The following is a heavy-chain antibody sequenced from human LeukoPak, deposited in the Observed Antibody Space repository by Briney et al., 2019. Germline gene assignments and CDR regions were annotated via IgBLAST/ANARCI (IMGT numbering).Heavy chain of an antibody. CDR3: TTVGLSGYYDGNGNYYFDY. J-gene: IGHJ4*02. CDR1: GFTFNNTW. CDR2: IKSKSNGGTT. V-gene: IGHV3-15*01. Sequence: GGSLRLSCAASGFTFNNTWMSWVRQAPGKGLEWVGRIKSKSNGGTTDYAAPVKGRFTISRDDSKDTLYLQMNSLKTEDTALYYCTTVGLSGYYDGNGNYYFDYWGQGTLVTVSS. D-gene: IGHD3-22*01.